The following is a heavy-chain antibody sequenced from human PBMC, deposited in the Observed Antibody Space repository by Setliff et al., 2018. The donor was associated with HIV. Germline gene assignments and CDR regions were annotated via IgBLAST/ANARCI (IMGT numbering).Heavy chain of an antibody. Sequence: GASVKVSCKASGYTFNNYDINWVRQATGHGLEWMGWMTPYSGNTGYAQKFQGRVSMTRNTSISTAYMELSSLRSEDTAVYYCARVGSYWTQFDYWGQGTLVTVSS. CDR2: MTPYSGNT. CDR1: GYTFNNYD. CDR3: ARVGSYWTQFDY. V-gene: IGHV1-8*01. D-gene: IGHD2-15*01. J-gene: IGHJ4*01.